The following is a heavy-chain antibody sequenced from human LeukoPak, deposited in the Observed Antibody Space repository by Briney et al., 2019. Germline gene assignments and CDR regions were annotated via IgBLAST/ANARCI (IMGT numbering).Heavy chain of an antibody. CDR3: ASGYSGNYYVVY. D-gene: IGHD5-12*01. CDR1: GGTFSSYA. Sequence: SVKLSCKASGGTFSSYAISWVRQAPGQGLEWMGGIIPVFGKANYAQKFQGRVTITTDESTSTAYMELSSLRSEDTAVYYCASGYSGNYYVVYWGQGTLVTVSS. CDR2: IIPVFGKA. V-gene: IGHV1-69*05. J-gene: IGHJ4*02.